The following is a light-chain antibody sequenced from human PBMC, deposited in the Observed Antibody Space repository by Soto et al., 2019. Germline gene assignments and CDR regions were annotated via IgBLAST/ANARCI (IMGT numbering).Light chain of an antibody. J-gene: IGKJ3*01. CDR2: GAS. Sequence: IVLTQSPGTLSLSPGERATLSAGPGQSVTNTFLAWYQQKPGQAPRALIYGASGRATGVPDRFGGSGSGTDFPLTLSRLEPGDFAVYYFQQYGTPLFPFGPGTKVDIK. V-gene: IGKV3-20*01. CDR3: QQYGTPLFP. CDR1: QSVTNTF.